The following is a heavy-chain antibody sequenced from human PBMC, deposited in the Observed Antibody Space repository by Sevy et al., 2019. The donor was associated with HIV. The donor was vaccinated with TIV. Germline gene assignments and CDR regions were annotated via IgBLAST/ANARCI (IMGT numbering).Heavy chain of an antibody. CDR2: INAGNGNT. D-gene: IGHD2-15*01. J-gene: IGHJ5*02. CDR1: GYTFTSYA. V-gene: IGHV1-3*01. Sequence: ASVKVSCKASGYTFTSYAIHWVRQAPGQRLEWMGWINAGNGNTNYSQKFQGRVTITRDTSARTDYMELSSLRSEDTAVYYCARDWGYCSSGSCYRYNWFDPWGQGTLVTVSS. CDR3: ARDWGYCSSGSCYRYNWFDP.